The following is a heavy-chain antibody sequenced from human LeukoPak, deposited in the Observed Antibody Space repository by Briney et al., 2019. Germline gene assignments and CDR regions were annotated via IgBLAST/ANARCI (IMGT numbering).Heavy chain of an antibody. CDR1: GGSISSGSYY. CDR3: AREGLGGSRKYYYYYGMDV. Sequence: SQTLSLTCTVSGGSISSGSYYWSWLRQPAGKGLEWIGRIYTSGSTNYNPSLKSRVTISVDTSKNQFSLKLSSVTAADTAVYYCAREGLGGSRKYYYYYGMDVWGQGTTVTDSS. D-gene: IGHD3-10*01. V-gene: IGHV4-61*02. CDR2: IYTSGST. J-gene: IGHJ6*02.